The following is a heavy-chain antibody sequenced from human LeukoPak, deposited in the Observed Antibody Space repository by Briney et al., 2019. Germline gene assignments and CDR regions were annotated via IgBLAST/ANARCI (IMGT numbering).Heavy chain of an antibody. CDR2: IYTSGST. CDR3: ARAYSSSSSLDY. CDR1: GGSINTYY. V-gene: IGHV4-4*09. Sequence: SETLSLTCTVSGGSINTYYWSWIRQPPGKGLEWIGYIYTSGSTNYNPSLKSRVTISVDTSKNQFSLKLSSVTAAGTAVYYCARAYSSSSSLDYWGQGTLVTVSS. D-gene: IGHD6-6*01. J-gene: IGHJ4*02.